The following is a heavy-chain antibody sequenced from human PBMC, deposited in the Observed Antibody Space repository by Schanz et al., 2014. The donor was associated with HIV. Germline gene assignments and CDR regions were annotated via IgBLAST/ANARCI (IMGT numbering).Heavy chain of an antibody. CDR3: AALHHSVVVTATLLDWYFDL. J-gene: IGHJ2*01. CDR1: GYTFTNYG. Sequence: QVQLVQSGAEVQKPGASVKVSCKASGYTFTNYGINWVRQAPGQGLEWMGWISGYIGNTNYAQNLQGRVTMTADTFTSTAYMELTSLRSEDTAVYYCAALHHSVVVTATLLDWYFDLWGRGTLVTVSS. CDR2: ISGYIGNT. D-gene: IGHD2-21*02. V-gene: IGHV1-18*01.